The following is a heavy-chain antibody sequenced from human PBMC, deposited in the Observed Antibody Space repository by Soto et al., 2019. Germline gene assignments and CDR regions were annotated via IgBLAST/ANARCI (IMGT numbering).Heavy chain of an antibody. CDR2: IIPIFGTA. V-gene: IGHV1-69*13. Sequence: SVKVSCKASGGTFSSYAISWVRQAPGQGLEWMGGIIPIFGTANYAQKFQGRVTITADESTSTAYMELSSLRSEDTAVYYCAASYYYDSSGYYRHFDYWGQGTLVTVSS. J-gene: IGHJ4*02. D-gene: IGHD3-22*01. CDR3: AASYYYDSSGYYRHFDY. CDR1: GGTFSSYA.